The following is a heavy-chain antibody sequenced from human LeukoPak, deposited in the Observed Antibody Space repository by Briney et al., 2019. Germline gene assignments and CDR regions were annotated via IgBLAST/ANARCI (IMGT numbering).Heavy chain of an antibody. V-gene: IGHV3-23*01. CDR2: ISGSGGST. D-gene: IGHD2-15*01. Sequence: GGSLRLSSAASGFTFSSDAMSWVRQAPGKGLEWVSAISGSGGSTFYADSVKGRITISRDNSKNTLYMQMNSLRAEDTAIYYCAKDGSGVAAADYYFDSWGQGTLVTVSS. CDR1: GFTFSSDA. CDR3: AKDGSGVAAADYYFDS. J-gene: IGHJ4*02.